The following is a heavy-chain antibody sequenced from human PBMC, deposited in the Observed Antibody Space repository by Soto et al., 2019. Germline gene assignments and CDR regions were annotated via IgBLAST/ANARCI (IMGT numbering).Heavy chain of an antibody. D-gene: IGHD4-17*01. Sequence: ASVKVSCKASGYTFTSYYMHLVRQAPGQGLEWMGIINPSGGSTSYAQKFQGRVTMTRDTSTSTVYMELSSLRSEDTAVYYCARDQTTVVPTGAFDIWGQGTMVTVSS. CDR1: GYTFTSYY. CDR2: INPSGGST. J-gene: IGHJ3*02. CDR3: ARDQTTVVPTGAFDI. V-gene: IGHV1-46*01.